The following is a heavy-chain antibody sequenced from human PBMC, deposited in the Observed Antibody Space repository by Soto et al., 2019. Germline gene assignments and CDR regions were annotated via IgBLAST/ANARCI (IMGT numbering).Heavy chain of an antibody. D-gene: IGHD6-19*01. CDR1: GFSLSTSGVA. CDR2: IYWDDDK. J-gene: IGHJ4*02. CDR3: VRDSSDYYGFDY. Sequence: QITLKESGPTLVKPTQTLTLTCTFSGFSLSTSGVAVGWIRQPPGKALEWLALIYWDDDKRYSPSLKSRLSITKDTSKNQVVLTMTNMDSVDTATYYCVRDSSDYYGFDYWGQGILVTVSS. V-gene: IGHV2-5*02.